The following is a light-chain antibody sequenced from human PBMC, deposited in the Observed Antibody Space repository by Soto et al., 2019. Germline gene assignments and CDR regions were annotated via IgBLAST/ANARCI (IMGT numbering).Light chain of an antibody. CDR3: QEVNSFPRA. J-gene: IGKJ2*01. CDR1: QDISTW. Sequence: DIQMTQSPPSLSASVGDTVTITCRASQDISTWLAWYQQKPGKVPKVLIYAASTSQPGVPSRFSGGGSGTDFSLTISSLQPEDFATYYCQEVNSFPRAFGQGTKLEIK. CDR2: AAS. V-gene: IGKV1-12*01.